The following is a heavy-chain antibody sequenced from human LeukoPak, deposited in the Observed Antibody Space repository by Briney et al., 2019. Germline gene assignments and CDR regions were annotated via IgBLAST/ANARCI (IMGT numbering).Heavy chain of an antibody. V-gene: IGHV3-9*01. CDR1: GFTFDDYA. J-gene: IGHJ4*02. CDR3: AKDRGDGYNWENYPGFDS. Sequence: GGSLRLSCAASGFTFDDYAMHWVRQAPGKGLEWVSGISWNSGSIGYADSVKGRFTTSRDNSQNTLSLQMNSLRVEDTGVYYCAKDRGDGYNWENYPGFDSWGQGTLVTVSS. CDR2: ISWNSGSI. D-gene: IGHD5-24*01.